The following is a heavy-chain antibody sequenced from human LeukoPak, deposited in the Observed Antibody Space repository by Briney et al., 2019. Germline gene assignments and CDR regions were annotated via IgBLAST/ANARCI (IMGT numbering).Heavy chain of an antibody. D-gene: IGHD1-7*01. V-gene: IGHV3-21*01. J-gene: IGHJ4*02. Sequence: GGSLRLSCAVSGFTFSRYSMNWVRQAPGKGLEWVSSISSSSSYIYYADSVKGRFTISRDNAKNSLYLQMNSLRAEDTAVYYCARNFGYNWNYPTDYWGQGTLVTVSS. CDR2: ISSSSSYI. CDR3: ARNFGYNWNYPTDY. CDR1: GFTFSRYS.